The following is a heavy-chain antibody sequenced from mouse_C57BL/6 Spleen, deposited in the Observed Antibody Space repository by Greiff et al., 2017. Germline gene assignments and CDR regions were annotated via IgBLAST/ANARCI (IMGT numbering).Heavy chain of an antibody. CDR3: TGDYYGIWGCVGCAY. Sequence: EVQLQQSGAELVRPGASVKLSCTASGFNIKDDYMHWVKQRPEQGLEWIGWIDPENGDTEYASKFQGKATITADTSSNTAYLQLSSLTSEDTAAXYCTGDYYGIWGCVGCAYWGQGTVVTVCA. CDR1: GFNIKDDY. CDR2: IDPENGDT. J-gene: IGHJ3*01. D-gene: IGHD2-1*01. V-gene: IGHV14-4*01.